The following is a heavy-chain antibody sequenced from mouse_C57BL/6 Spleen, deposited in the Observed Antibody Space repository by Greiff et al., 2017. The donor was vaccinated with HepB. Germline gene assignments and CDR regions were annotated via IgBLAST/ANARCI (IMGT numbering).Heavy chain of an antibody. CDR2: INPSDSET. Sequence: QVQLKQPGAELVRPGSSVKLSCKASGYTFTSYWMHWVKQRPIQGLEWIGNINPSDSETHYNQKFKDKATLTVDKSSSTAYMQLSSLTSEDSAVYYCASGGLPWFAYWGQGTLVTVSA. J-gene: IGHJ3*01. D-gene: IGHD3-3*01. CDR1: GYTFTSYW. V-gene: IGHV1-52*01. CDR3: ASGGLPWFAY.